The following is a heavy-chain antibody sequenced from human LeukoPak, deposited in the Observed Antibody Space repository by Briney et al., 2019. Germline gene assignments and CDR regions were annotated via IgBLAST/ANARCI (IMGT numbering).Heavy chain of an antibody. J-gene: IGHJ4*02. D-gene: IGHD3-22*01. CDR3: ASSRPAWYYYDSSGYYLLH. CDR1: GGSFSGYY. Sequence: PSETLSLTCAVYGGSFSGYYWSWIRQPPGKGLEWIGEINHSGSTNYNPSLKSRVTISVDTSKSQFSLKLSSVTAADTAVYYCASSRPAWYYYDSSGYYLLHWGQGTLVTVSS. CDR2: INHSGST. V-gene: IGHV4-34*01.